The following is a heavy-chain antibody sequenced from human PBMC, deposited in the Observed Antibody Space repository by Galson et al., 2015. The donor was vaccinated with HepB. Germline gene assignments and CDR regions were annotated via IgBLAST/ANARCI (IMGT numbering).Heavy chain of an antibody. Sequence: SLRLSCAASGFTFSSYSMNWVRQAPGKGLEWVSSISSSSSYIYYADSVKGRFTISRDNAKNSLYLQMNSLRAEDTAVYYCARGPGRGGVLWFGEFWFDPWGQGTLVTVSS. CDR1: GFTFSSYS. J-gene: IGHJ5*02. V-gene: IGHV3-21*01. CDR3: ARGPGRGGVLWFGEFWFDP. D-gene: IGHD3-10*01. CDR2: ISSSSSYI.